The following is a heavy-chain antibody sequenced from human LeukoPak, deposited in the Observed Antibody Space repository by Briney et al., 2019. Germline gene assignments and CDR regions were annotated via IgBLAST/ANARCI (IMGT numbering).Heavy chain of an antibody. V-gene: IGHV1-18*01. CDR2: ISAYNGKT. D-gene: IGHD4-17*01. Sequence: ASVKVSRKASGYTFTSYGITWVRQAPGQGLEWMAWISAYNGKTNYAQRFQGRVTMTTDTSTSTAYMELRSLRSDDTAVYYCARDGPDYGDYINFDYWGQGTLVTVSS. CDR3: ARDGPDYGDYINFDY. CDR1: GYTFTSYG. J-gene: IGHJ4*02.